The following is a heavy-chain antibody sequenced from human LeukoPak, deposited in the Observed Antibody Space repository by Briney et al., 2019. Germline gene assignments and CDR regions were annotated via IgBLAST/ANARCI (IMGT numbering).Heavy chain of an antibody. CDR2: ISGSGGST. D-gene: IGHD3-22*01. CDR3: AKGYYYDSSGYWHFDY. CDR1: GFTFSSYE. Sequence: GGSLRLSCAASGFTFSSYEMNWVRQAPGKGLEWVSAISGSGGSTYYADSVKGQFTISRDNSKNTLYLQMNSLRAEDTAVYYCAKGYYYDSSGYWHFDYWGQGTLVTVSS. V-gene: IGHV3-23*01. J-gene: IGHJ4*02.